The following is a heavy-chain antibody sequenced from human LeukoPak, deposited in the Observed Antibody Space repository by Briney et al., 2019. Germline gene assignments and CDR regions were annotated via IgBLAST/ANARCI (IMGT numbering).Heavy chain of an antibody. D-gene: IGHD2-2*01. CDR2: ISYDGSNK. Sequence: PGGSLRLSCAASGFTFSSYGMHWVRQAPGKGLEWVAVISYDGSNKYYADSVKGRFTISRDNSKNTLYLQMNSLRAEDTAVYYCAKDGLGYCSSTSCYTFDYWGQGTLVTASS. J-gene: IGHJ4*02. CDR3: AKDGLGYCSSTSCYTFDY. V-gene: IGHV3-30*18. CDR1: GFTFSSYG.